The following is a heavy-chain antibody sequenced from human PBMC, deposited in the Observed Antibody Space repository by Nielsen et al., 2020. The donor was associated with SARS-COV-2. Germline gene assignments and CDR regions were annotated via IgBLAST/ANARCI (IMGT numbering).Heavy chain of an antibody. J-gene: IGHJ6*02. CDR1: GYTFTSYD. CDR3: ARGRGYYDSSGYYYVPYYYYYGMDV. CDR2: MNPNSGNT. V-gene: IGHV1-8*01. Sequence: ASVKVSCKASGYTFTSYDINWVRQATGQGLEWMGWMNPNSGNTGYAQKFQGRVTMTRNTSISTAYMELSSLRSEDTAVYYCARGRGYYDSSGYYYVPYYYYYGMDVWGQGTTVTVS. D-gene: IGHD3-22*01.